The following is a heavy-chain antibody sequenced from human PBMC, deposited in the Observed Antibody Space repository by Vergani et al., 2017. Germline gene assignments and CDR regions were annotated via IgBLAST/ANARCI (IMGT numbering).Heavy chain of an antibody. D-gene: IGHD4-17*01. CDR1: GFTFSSYW. V-gene: IGHV3-7*01. CDR2: IKQDGSEK. J-gene: IGHJ4*02. Sequence: EVQLVESGGGLVQPGGSLRLSCAASGFTFSSYWMSWVRQAPGKGREWVANIKQDGSEKYDVDSVKGGFTISRDNAKNSLYLQMNSLRAEDTAVYYCAREGGDLTTVTTFDSWGQGTLVTVSS. CDR3: AREGGDLTTVTTFDS.